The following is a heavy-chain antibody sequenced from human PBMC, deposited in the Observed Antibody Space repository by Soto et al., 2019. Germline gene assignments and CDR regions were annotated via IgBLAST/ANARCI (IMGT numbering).Heavy chain of an antibody. V-gene: IGHV4-34*01. Sequence: SETLSLTCAVYGGSFSGYYWSWIRQPPGKGLEWIGEINHSGSTNYNPSLKSRVTISVDTSKNQFSLKLSSVTAADTAVYYCARGPSYSCWYRYWGHGTPVTVSS. CDR3: ARGPSYSCWYRY. CDR2: INHSGST. J-gene: IGHJ4*01. CDR1: GGSFSGYY. D-gene: IGHD6-19*01.